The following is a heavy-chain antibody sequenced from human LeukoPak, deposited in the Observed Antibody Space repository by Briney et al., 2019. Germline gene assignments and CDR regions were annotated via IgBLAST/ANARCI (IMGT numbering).Heavy chain of an antibody. V-gene: IGHV3-23*01. J-gene: IGHJ6*03. Sequence: GGSLRLSCVASGLTCSSYAMNWVRQAPGKGLQWVSSISGSGGTTYIADSVKGWFTISRDNSKNTLFLEMNSLRVEDTALYYCAKGAVESLDYYFYMEVWGTGTTVTVSS. CDR3: AKGAVESLDYYFYMEV. CDR2: ISGSGGTT. CDR1: GLTCSSYA.